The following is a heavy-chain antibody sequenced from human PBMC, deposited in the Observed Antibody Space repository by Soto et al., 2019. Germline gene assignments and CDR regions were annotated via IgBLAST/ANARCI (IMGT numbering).Heavy chain of an antibody. J-gene: IGHJ4*02. CDR3: ARDISTWYFGWGYYFDY. D-gene: IGHD3-9*01. Sequence: EVQLVESGGGLVQPGGSLRLSCAASGFTFSSYEMNWVRQAPGKGLEWISYISSSANTILYADSVKGRFTISRDNAENSLHLQMNSLRAEDTAIYYCARDISTWYFGWGYYFDYWGQGTLVTVSS. V-gene: IGHV3-48*03. CDR2: ISSSANTI. CDR1: GFTFSSYE.